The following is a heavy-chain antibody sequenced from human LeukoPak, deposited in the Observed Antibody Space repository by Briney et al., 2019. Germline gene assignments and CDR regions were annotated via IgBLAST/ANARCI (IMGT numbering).Heavy chain of an antibody. J-gene: IGHJ4*02. D-gene: IGHD2-2*01. CDR3: AKCQDVVVVPDPYFDY. Sequence: GGYPSPPCAALGFTFSSFAMSWDRQAPGKGLGWDSAISCNGGSQYYADSLKGRFPISRDNSKNTLYLQMTSLRAEDTAVYYCAKCQDVVVVPDPYFDYWGQGTLVTVSS. CDR1: GFTFSSFA. V-gene: IGHV3-23*01. CDR2: ISCNGGSQ.